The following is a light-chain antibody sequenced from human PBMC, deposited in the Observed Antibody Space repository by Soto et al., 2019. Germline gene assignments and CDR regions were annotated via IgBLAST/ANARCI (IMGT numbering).Light chain of an antibody. Sequence: QSALTQPASVSGSPGQSITISCTGTSSDIGAYNYVSWYQQYPGKAPKLMIYDVSHRPSGVSNRFSGSKSGNTASLTISGLQAEDEADYYCSSYTGSSTLVVFGGGTQLTVL. CDR2: DVS. V-gene: IGLV2-14*03. J-gene: IGLJ2*01. CDR1: SSDIGAYNY. CDR3: SSYTGSSTLVV.